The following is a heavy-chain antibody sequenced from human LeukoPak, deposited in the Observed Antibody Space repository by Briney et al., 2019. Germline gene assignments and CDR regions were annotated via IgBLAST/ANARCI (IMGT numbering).Heavy chain of an antibody. CDR1: GYTFTSYD. J-gene: IGHJ6*04. Sequence: ASVTVSCKASGYTFTSYDINWVRQATGQGLEWMGWMNPNSGNTGYAQKFQGRVTMTRNNSISTAYMELSSLRSEDTAVYYCARVPHCSSTSCVVDVWGKGTTVTVSS. V-gene: IGHV1-8*01. D-gene: IGHD2-2*01. CDR3: ARVPHCSSTSCVVDV. CDR2: MNPNSGNT.